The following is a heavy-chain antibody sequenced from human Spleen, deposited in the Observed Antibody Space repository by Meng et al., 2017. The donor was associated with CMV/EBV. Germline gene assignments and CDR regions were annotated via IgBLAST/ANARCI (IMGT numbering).Heavy chain of an antibody. CDR3: ARAYSSSSPDY. CDR1: GFTFSSYE. J-gene: IGHJ4*02. Sequence: GESLKISCAASGFTFSSYEMTWVRQAPGKGLEWVSVIYSGGSTYYADSVKGRFTISRDNSKNTLYLQMNSLRAEDTAVYYCARAYSSSSPDYWGQGTLVTVSS. V-gene: IGHV3-53*01. CDR2: IYSGGST. D-gene: IGHD6-6*01.